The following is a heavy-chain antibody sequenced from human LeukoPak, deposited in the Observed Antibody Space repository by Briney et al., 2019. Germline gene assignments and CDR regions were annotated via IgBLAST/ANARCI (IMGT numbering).Heavy chain of an antibody. CDR1: GFTFSSYS. CDR3: ARALWFGETFPAY. D-gene: IGHD3-10*01. J-gene: IGHJ4*02. Sequence: PGESLRLSCAASGFTFSSYSMNWVRQAPGKGLQWVSYISSSSSTIYYADSVKGRFTISRDNAKNSLYLQMNSLRAEDTAVYYCARALWFGETFPAYWGQGTLVTVSS. V-gene: IGHV3-48*01. CDR2: ISSSSSTI.